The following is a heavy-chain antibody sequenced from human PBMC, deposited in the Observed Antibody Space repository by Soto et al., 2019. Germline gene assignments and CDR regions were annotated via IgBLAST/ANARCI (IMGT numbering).Heavy chain of an antibody. CDR1: GCSISSYC. Sequence: PWETLSLTCTASGCSISSYCRSWIRQPPGKGLEWVGYIYYSGSNNYNASVKSPVTITVDTSRGRFSLKLSSVTTADTAVYYCASSFLVREHYYYGMDVWGRGTTVTVAS. J-gene: IGHJ6*02. CDR3: ASSFLVREHYYYGMDV. CDR2: IYYSGSN. V-gene: IGHV4-59*01. D-gene: IGHD6-13*01.